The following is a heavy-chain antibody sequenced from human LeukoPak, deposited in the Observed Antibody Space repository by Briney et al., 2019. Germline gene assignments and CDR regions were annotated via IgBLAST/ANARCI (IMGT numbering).Heavy chain of an antibody. CDR2: ISGSGGST. CDR1: GFTFSSYA. V-gene: IGHV3-23*01. D-gene: IGHD6-19*01. CDR3: AKDARADRYSSGWYALEYFQH. Sequence: GGSLRLSCAASGFTFSSYAMSWVRQAPGKGLEWVSAISGSGGSTYYADSVKGRFTISRDNSKNTLYLQMNSLRAEDTAVYYCAKDARADRYSSGWYALEYFQHWGQGTLVTASS. J-gene: IGHJ1*01.